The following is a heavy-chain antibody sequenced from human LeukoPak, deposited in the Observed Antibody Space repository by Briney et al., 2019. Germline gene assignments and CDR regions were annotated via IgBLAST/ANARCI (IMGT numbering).Heavy chain of an antibody. J-gene: IGHJ3*02. CDR2: IIPIFGTA. Sequence: SVKVSCKASGGTFSSYAISWVRQAPGQGLEWMGGIIPIFGTAIYAQKFQGRVTMTEDTSTDTAYMELSSLRSEDTAVYYCALTMITAGEGAFDIWGQGTMVTVSS. D-gene: IGHD3-22*01. V-gene: IGHV1-69*06. CDR3: ALTMITAGEGAFDI. CDR1: GGTFSSYA.